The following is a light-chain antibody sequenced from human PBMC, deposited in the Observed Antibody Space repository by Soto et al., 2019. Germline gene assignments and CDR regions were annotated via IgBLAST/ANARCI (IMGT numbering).Light chain of an antibody. CDR2: DAS. CDR1: QSISSW. J-gene: IGKJ1*01. CDR3: QQYNSYSPWT. V-gene: IGKV1-5*01. Sequence: DIHVTQSPSTLSSSLVDRVTITCRASQSISSWLAWYQQKPGKAPKLLIYDASSLESGVPSRFSGSGSGTEFTLTISSLQPDDFATYYCQQYNSYSPWTFGQGTKVDIK.